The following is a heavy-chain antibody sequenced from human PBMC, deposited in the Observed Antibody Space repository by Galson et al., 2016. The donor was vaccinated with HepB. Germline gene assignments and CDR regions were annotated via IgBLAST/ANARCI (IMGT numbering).Heavy chain of an antibody. CDR1: GFTFSNYG. D-gene: IGHD6-6*01. J-gene: IGHJ6*02. CDR2: IWYDGSKK. CDR3: ARDGIPSPQDIGGRLPPPYYYGMDV. V-gene: IGHV3-33*01. Sequence: SLRLSCAASGFTFSNYGMHWVRQAPGKGLEWVALIWYDGSKKYYAESVKGRLTISRDNSKNTLELQMNSLRAEDTAVYYCARDGIPSPQDIGGRLPPPYYYGMDVWGQGTAVTVSS.